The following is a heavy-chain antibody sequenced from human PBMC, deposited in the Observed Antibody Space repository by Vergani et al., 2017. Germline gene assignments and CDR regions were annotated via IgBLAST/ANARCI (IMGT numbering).Heavy chain of an antibody. CDR2: INYSGST. CDR3: ARFPSTVTRGFDY. D-gene: IGHD4-17*01. V-gene: IGHV4-34*01. Sequence: QVQLQQWGAGLLKPSETLSLTCAVYGGSFSGYYWSWIRQPPGKGLEWIGEINYSGSTNYNPSLKSRITISVDTSKNQFSMKLSSVTAADTAVYYCARFPSTVTRGFDYWGQGTLVTVSS. CDR1: GGSFSGYY. J-gene: IGHJ4*02.